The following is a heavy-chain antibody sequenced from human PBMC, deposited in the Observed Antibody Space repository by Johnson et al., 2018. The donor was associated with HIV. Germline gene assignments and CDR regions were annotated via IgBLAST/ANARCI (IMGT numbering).Heavy chain of an antibody. D-gene: IGHD4-17*01. CDR1: GFTFSSYG. Sequence: QVLLVESGGGVVQPGRSLRLSCAASGFTFSSYGMHWVRQAPGTGLEWVAVISYDGSNKYYADSVKGRFTISRDNSKNTLYLQMNSLRAEDTAVYYCAKGENDYGDYGLDAFDIWGQGTMVTVSS. V-gene: IGHV3-30*18. CDR2: ISYDGSNK. J-gene: IGHJ3*02. CDR3: AKGENDYGDYGLDAFDI.